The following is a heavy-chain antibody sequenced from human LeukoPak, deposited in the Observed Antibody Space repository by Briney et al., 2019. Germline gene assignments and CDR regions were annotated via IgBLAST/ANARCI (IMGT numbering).Heavy chain of an antibody. CDR3: ANGEEMAGFDY. V-gene: IGHV3-21*01. J-gene: IGHJ4*02. CDR1: GFTFSSCA. Sequence: PGGSLRLSCAASGFTFSSCAMSWVRQAPGKGLEWVSSISTSSSYIYYADSVKGRFTISRDNAKNSLYLQMDSLRAEDTAVYYCANGEEMAGFDYWGQGTLVTVSS. D-gene: IGHD5-24*01. CDR2: ISTSSSYI.